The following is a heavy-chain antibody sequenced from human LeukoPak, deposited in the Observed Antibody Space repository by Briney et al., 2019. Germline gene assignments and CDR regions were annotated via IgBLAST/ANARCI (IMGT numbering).Heavy chain of an antibody. CDR3: ARGYYHDSK. CDR2: IYYSGST. Sequence: PSETLSLTCTVSGGSISSYYWSWIRQPPGKGLEWMGYIYYSGSTNYNPSLKGRVTISVDTSKNQFSLKLTSVTAADTAVYYCARGYYHDSKWGQGTLVTVSS. V-gene: IGHV4-59*12. J-gene: IGHJ4*02. D-gene: IGHD3-22*01. CDR1: GGSISSYY.